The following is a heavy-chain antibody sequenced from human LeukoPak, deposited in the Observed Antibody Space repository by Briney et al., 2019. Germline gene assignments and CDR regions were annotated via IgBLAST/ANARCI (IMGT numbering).Heavy chain of an antibody. Sequence: ASVKVSCKASGYTFTGYYMHWLRQAPGQGLEWMGWINPNSGGTNYAQKFQGRVTMTRDTSISTAYMELSRLRSDDTAVYYCAREISGANNCGCDCYALVYWGQGTLVTVSS. CDR3: AREISGANNCGCDCYALVY. CDR1: GYTFTGYY. CDR2: INPNSGGT. D-gene: IGHD2-21*01. J-gene: IGHJ4*02. V-gene: IGHV1-2*02.